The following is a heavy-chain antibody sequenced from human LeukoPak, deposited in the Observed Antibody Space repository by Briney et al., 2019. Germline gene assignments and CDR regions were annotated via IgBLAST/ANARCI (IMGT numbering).Heavy chain of an antibody. CDR1: GFNSSNYW. Sequence: GGSLRLSCAAPGFNSSNYWMHWVRQGPGKGLVWVSRIDSDGSSTNYADSVKGRFTISRDSAKNTLYLQMNSLRAEDTAVYYCVRGGGSYGWFDPWGQGTLVTVSS. CDR2: IDSDGSST. J-gene: IGHJ5*02. V-gene: IGHV3-74*01. D-gene: IGHD3-16*01. CDR3: VRGGGSYGWFDP.